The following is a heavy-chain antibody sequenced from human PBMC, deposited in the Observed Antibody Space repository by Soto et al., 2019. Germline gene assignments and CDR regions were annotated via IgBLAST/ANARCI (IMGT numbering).Heavy chain of an antibody. CDR1: GYTFTSYA. Sequence: QVQLVQSGAEVKKPGASVKVSCKASGYTFTSYAISWVRQAPGQGLEWMGWISAYNGNTNYAQKLQGRVTMTTDTSTSTADRELRSLSSADTAVSYCAGASPPPREWGQGTLVTVSS. V-gene: IGHV1-18*01. J-gene: IGHJ4*02. CDR2: ISAYNGNT. CDR3: AGASPPPRE.